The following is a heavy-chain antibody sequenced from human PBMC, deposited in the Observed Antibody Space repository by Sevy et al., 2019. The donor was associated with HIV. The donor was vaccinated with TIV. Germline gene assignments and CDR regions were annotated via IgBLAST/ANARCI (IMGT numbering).Heavy chain of an antibody. V-gene: IGHV3-48*01. J-gene: IGHJ4*02. Sequence: GGSLRLSCAASGLTFSTYSMNWVRQAPGKGLEWVSYISSSSSTIYYADSVKGRFTISRDNAKNSLYLQMNSLRAEDTAVYYCASPLPFYYCSGSEEFDYWGRGTLVTVSS. CDR1: GLTFSTYS. D-gene: IGHD3-10*01. CDR2: ISSSSSTI. CDR3: ASPLPFYYCSGSEEFDY.